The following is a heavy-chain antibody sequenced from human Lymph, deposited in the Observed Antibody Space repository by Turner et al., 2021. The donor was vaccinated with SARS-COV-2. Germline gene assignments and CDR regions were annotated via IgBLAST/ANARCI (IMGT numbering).Heavy chain of an antibody. CDR1: GFTFDDYA. J-gene: IGHJ4*02. CDR3: AKDLAGTYYSSFDY. D-gene: IGHD1-26*01. V-gene: IGHV3-9*01. CDR2: INWSGGSI. Sequence: DVQLVESGGGLVQPARSLRLSCPASGFTFDDYAMHWVRQAPGKGLEWVSGINWSGGSIAYADSVKGRFTISRDNPKNSLYLQMNSLRAEDTAFYYCAKDLAGTYYSSFDYWGQGTLVTVSS.